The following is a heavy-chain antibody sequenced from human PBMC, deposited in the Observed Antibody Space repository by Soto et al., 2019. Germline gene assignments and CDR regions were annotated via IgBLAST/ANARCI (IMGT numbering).Heavy chain of an antibody. V-gene: IGHV3-33*01. CDR1: GFTFSSYG. CDR3: ASDFGSGYFPYY. J-gene: IGHJ4*02. Sequence: WGSLRLSCAASGFTFSSYGMHWVRQAPGKGLEWVAVIWYDGSNKYYADSVKGRFTISRDNSKNTLYLQMNSLRAEDTAVYYCASDFGSGYFPYYWGQGTLVTVSS. CDR2: IWYDGSNK. D-gene: IGHD3-22*01.